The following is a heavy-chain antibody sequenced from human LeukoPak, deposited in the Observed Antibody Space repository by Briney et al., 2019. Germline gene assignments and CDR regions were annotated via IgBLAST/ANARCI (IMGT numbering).Heavy chain of an antibody. CDR3: ARDHEDSSGYYYQFDY. V-gene: IGHV1-69*04. J-gene: IGHJ4*02. CDR2: IIPILGIA. Sequence: SVKVSCKASGGTFSSYTISWARQAPGQGLEWMGRIIPILGIANYAQKFQGRVTITADKSTSTAYMELSSLRSEDTAVYYCARDHEDSSGYYYQFDYWGQGTLVTVSS. D-gene: IGHD3-22*01. CDR1: GGTFSSYT.